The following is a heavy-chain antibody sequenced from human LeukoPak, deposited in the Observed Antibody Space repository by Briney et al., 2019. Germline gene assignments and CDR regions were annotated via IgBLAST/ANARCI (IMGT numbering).Heavy chain of an antibody. CDR1: GFTVSSNY. CDR3: ARQDFYSDYAFDY. J-gene: IGHJ4*02. CDR2: IYSGGST. V-gene: IGHV3-53*04. Sequence: GGSLRLSCAASGFTVSSNYMSWVRQAPGKGLEWVSVIYSGGSTYYADSVKGRFTISRHNSKNTLYLQMNSLRAEDTAVYYCARQDFYSDYAFDYWGQETLVTVSS. D-gene: IGHD4-11*01.